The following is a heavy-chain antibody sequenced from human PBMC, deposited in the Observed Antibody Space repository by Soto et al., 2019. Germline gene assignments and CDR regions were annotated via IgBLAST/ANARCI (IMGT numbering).Heavy chain of an antibody. CDR1: GYTFTSYA. Sequence: QVQLVQSGAEVKKPGASVKVSCKASGYTFTSYAMHWVRQAPGQRLEWVGRINAGNGNTKYSQKFQGRVTITRDTSASTAYMELSSLRSEDTAVYYCARTLVGATPADYWGQGTLVTVSS. D-gene: IGHD1-26*01. CDR2: INAGNGNT. V-gene: IGHV1-3*01. CDR3: ARTLVGATPADY. J-gene: IGHJ4*02.